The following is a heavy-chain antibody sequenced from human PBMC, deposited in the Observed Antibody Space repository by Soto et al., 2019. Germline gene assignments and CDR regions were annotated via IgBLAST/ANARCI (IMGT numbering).Heavy chain of an antibody. CDR2: INAGNGNT. V-gene: IGHV1-3*01. CDR1: VYTITSYA. CDR3: ARGPGGPDGPGDY. J-gene: IGHJ4*02. Sequence: ASVNVSCKASVYTITSYAMHCVRQAPGQRLEWMGWINAGNGNTKYSQKFQGRVTITRDTSASTAYMELSSLRSEDTAVYYCARGPGGPDGPGDYWGQGTLVTVSS. D-gene: IGHD2-15*01.